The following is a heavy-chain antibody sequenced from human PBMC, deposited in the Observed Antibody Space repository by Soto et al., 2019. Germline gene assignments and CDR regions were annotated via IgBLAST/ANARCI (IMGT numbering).Heavy chain of an antibody. Sequence: QVQLVQSGAEVKKPGSSVKVSCKASGGTFSSYAISWVRQAPGQGLEWMGGIIPIFGTANYAQKFQGRVTITAEESTSTAYMELSSLRSEDTAVYYCARDWRTNMVRGVTYYGMDVWGQGTTVTVSS. CDR2: IIPIFGTA. D-gene: IGHD3-10*01. CDR3: ARDWRTNMVRGVTYYGMDV. J-gene: IGHJ6*02. CDR1: GGTFSSYA. V-gene: IGHV1-69*01.